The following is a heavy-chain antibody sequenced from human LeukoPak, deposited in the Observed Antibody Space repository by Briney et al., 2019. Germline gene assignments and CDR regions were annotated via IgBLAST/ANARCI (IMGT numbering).Heavy chain of an antibody. CDR1: GFIFSDYY. V-gene: IGHV3-23*01. D-gene: IGHD6-13*01. CDR3: AKYPRSAAAGTFDY. CDR2: ISGSGGST. J-gene: IGHJ4*02. Sequence: GGSLRLSCAASGFIFSDYYMSWIRQAPGKGLEWVSAISGSGGSTYYADSVKGRFTISRDNSKNTLYLQMNSLRAEDTAVYYCAKYPRSAAAGTFDYWGQGTLVTVSS.